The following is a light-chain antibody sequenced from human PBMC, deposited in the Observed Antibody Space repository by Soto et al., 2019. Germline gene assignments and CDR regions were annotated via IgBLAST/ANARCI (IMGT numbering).Light chain of an antibody. Sequence: QSAVSRPRSAWGTPGSRVTLSYSGRHSNIGINTVDWFQQLPGTAPKLLIYNNNQRPSGVPDRFSGSKSGTSASLAISGLQSEDESDYYCAAWDDSLNGYVFGTGTKVTVL. V-gene: IGLV1-44*01. CDR3: AAWDDSLNGYV. J-gene: IGLJ1*01. CDR2: NNN. CDR1: HSNIGINT.